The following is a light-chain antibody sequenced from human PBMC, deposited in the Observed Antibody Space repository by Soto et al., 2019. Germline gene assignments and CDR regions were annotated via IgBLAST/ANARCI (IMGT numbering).Light chain of an antibody. J-gene: IGKJ5*01. Sequence: DLQLTQSPSFLSASLGDRATIXXRASQGISSYLTWYQQKPGKAPKLXIYVASTLQTGVPSRFSGSGAGTEFTLTISSLQPEDFATYYCQQLHSYPHTFGQGTRLEIK. V-gene: IGKV1-9*01. CDR1: QGISSY. CDR2: VAS. CDR3: QQLHSYPHT.